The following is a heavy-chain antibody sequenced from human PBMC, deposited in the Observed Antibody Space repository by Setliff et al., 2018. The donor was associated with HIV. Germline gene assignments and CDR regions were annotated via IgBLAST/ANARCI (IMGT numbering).Heavy chain of an antibody. V-gene: IGHV5-51*01. Sequence: PGESLKISFKGSGYSFTSNWIGWVRQLPGKGLEWMGIIHPVDSDTRYRPSFQGQVTISADKSISTAYLPWSTMKASDTAIYYCARHRHTAAGTLDAFDIWGQGTVVNVSS. J-gene: IGHJ3*02. D-gene: IGHD6-13*01. CDR2: IHPVDSDT. CDR1: GYSFTSNW. CDR3: ARHRHTAAGTLDAFDI.